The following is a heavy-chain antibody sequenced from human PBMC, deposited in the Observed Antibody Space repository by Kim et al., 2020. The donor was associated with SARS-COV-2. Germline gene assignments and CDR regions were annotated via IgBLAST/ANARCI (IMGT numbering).Heavy chain of an antibody. V-gene: IGHV4-38-2*02. CDR2: IYHSGST. CDR1: GYSISSGYY. J-gene: IGHJ4*02. Sequence: SETLSLTCTVSGYSISSGYYWGWIRQPPGKGLEWIGSIYHSGSTYYNPSLKSRVTISVDTSKNQFSLKLSSVTAADTDVYYCARVPRDPKNFDYWGQGTL. CDR3: ARVPRDPKNFDY.